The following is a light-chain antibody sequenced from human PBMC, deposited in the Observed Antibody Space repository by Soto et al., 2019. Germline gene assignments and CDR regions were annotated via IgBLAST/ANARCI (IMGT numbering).Light chain of an antibody. CDR2: ATS. Sequence: EIVLTQSPGTLSLFPGERATFSCRTSQSISATYLAWYQQKPGQAPRLLIYATSSRATGIPDRFSGSASRTYFTLTISRLEPDDSAVYYCQQYASLPRTFGQGTKVEI. CDR1: QSISATY. J-gene: IGKJ1*01. V-gene: IGKV3-20*01. CDR3: QQYASLPRT.